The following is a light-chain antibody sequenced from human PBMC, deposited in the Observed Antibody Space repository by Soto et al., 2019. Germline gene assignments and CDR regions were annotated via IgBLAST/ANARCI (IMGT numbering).Light chain of an antibody. J-gene: IGKJ4*01. Sequence: DIQMTQSPASLSASVGDRVTITCRASPAINTWLGWFQQKPGKAPKSLIYDTSKLESGVPSRFSXTXXGTDVPGTEFTLTISSLQPEDFATYYCQQYYSFPPTFGGGTKVEI. V-gene: IGKV1-16*01. CDR2: DTS. CDR3: QQYYSFPPT. CDR1: PAINTW.